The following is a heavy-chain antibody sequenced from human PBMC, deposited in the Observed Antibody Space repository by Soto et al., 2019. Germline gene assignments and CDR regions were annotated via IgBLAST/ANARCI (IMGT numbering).Heavy chain of an antibody. D-gene: IGHD3-10*01. CDR2: INAGNGNT. J-gene: IGHJ4*02. CDR1: GYTFTSYA. V-gene: IGHV1-3*01. CDR3: ARHNTWFGEFLGIDY. Sequence: ASVKVSCKASGYTFTSYAMHWVRQAPGQRLEWMGWINAGNGNTKYSQKFQGRVTITRDTSASTAYMELSSLRSEDTAVYYCARHNTWFGEFLGIDYWGQGTLVTVSS.